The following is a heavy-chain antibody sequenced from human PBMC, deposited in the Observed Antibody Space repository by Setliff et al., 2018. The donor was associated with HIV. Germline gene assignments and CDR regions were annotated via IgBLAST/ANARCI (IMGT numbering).Heavy chain of an antibody. J-gene: IGHJ3*02. V-gene: IGHV3-21*01. CDR3: ARPIGQWLARTHDAFDI. D-gene: IGHD6-19*01. CDR2: ISWSSGSI. CDR1: GFTFSSFT. Sequence: PGGSLRLSCAASGFTFSSFTMNWVRQAPGKGLEWVSGISWSSGSIDSADSVKGRFTISRDNAKNSLYLQMNSLRAEDTAVYYCARPIGQWLARTHDAFDIWGQGTMVTVSS.